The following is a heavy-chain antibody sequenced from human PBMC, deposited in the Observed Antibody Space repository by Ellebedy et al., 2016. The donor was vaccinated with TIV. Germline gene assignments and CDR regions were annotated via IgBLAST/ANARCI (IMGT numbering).Heavy chain of an antibody. V-gene: IGHV3-23*01. CDR1: GFTFSNYA. CDR3: ARLPTYYYYGMDV. J-gene: IGHJ6*02. CDR2: ISGSGGRT. Sequence: GGSLRLSCAASGFTFSNYAMSWVRQAPGKGLEWVSAISGSGGRTYYADSVKGRFTISRDNAKNSLYLQMNSLRAEDTAVYYCARLPTYYYYGMDVWGQGTTVTVSS. D-gene: IGHD1-26*01.